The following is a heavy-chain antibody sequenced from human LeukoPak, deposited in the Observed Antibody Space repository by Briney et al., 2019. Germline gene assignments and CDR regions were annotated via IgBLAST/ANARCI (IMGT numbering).Heavy chain of an antibody. V-gene: IGHV4-61*08. Sequence: SETLSLTCTVSGGSISSGDYYWSWIRQPPGKGLEWIGYIYYSGSTNYNPSLKSRVTISVDTSKNQFSLKLSSVTAADTAVYYCARVADSNLDYWGQGTLVTVSS. J-gene: IGHJ4*02. CDR3: ARVADSNLDY. D-gene: IGHD4-11*01. CDR1: GGSISSGDYY. CDR2: IYYSGST.